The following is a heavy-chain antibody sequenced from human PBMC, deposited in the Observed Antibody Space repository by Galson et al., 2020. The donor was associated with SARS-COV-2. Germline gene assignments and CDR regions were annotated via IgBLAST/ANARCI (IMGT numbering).Heavy chain of an antibody. V-gene: IGHV4-31*03. J-gene: IGHJ4*02. CDR3: ARAEELPWFGELLPQCFDY. Sequence: SETLSLTCTVSGGTISSGGYYWSWNRQHPGQGLESVGYNYYSGRTYYNPALKRRATISVDTCKNQFSLKLSSVTAADTAVYYCARAEELPWFGELLPQCFDYWGQGTLVTVSS. CDR1: GGTISSGGYY. CDR2: NYYSGRT. D-gene: IGHD3-10*01.